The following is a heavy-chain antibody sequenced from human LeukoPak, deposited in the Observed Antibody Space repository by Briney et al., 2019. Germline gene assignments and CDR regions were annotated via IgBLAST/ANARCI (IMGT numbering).Heavy chain of an antibody. CDR2: IYTSGST. CDR1: GGSISSYY. D-gene: IGHD3-22*01. J-gene: IGHJ4*02. CDR3: ARLYYDSGDYFDY. Sequence: SETLSLTCTVSGGSISSYYWSWIWQPPGKGLEWIGYIYTSGSTNYNPSLKSRVSISVNTSKNQFSLKLSSVTAADTAVYYCARLYYDSGDYFDYWGQGTLVNVSS. V-gene: IGHV4-4*09.